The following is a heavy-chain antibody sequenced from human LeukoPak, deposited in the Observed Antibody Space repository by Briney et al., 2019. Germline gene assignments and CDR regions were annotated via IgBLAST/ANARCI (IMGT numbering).Heavy chain of an antibody. CDR3: AKDRARIAAQSDY. Sequence: SGGSLRLSCAATGFTFSSYAMSWVRQAPGKGLEWVSAISGSGGSTYYADSVKGRFTISRDNSKNTLYLQMNSLRAEDTAVYYCAKDRARIAAQSDYWGQGTLVTVSS. CDR2: ISGSGGST. CDR1: GFTFSSYA. J-gene: IGHJ4*02. D-gene: IGHD6-6*01. V-gene: IGHV3-23*01.